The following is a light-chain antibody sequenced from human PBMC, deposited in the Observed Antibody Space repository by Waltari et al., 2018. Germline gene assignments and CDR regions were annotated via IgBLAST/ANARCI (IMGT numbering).Light chain of an antibody. Sequence: QSVLTQPPSASGTPGHRVTVHWSGINYTMASKSVSWYQHLPGPAPKLLIYSSDKRPSGVPDRFSGSMSGTSASLAISGLQSDDEADYYCAAWDDSLNGVVFGGGTKLTVL. V-gene: IGLV1-44*01. CDR1: NYTMASKS. J-gene: IGLJ2*01. CDR3: AAWDDSLNGVV. CDR2: SSD.